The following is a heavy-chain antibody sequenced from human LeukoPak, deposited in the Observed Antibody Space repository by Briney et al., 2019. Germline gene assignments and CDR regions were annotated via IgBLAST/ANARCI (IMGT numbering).Heavy chain of an antibody. D-gene: IGHD2-2*01. CDR2: INHSGST. CDR1: GGSFSGYY. CDR3: AREFAGDIVVVPAATNWFDP. J-gene: IGHJ5*02. Sequence: SETLSLTCAVYGGSFSGYYWSWIRQPPGKGLEWIGEINHSGSTNYNPSLKSRVTISVDTSKNQLSLKLSSVTAADTAVYYCAREFAGDIVVVPAATNWFDPWGQGTLVTVSS. V-gene: IGHV4-34*01.